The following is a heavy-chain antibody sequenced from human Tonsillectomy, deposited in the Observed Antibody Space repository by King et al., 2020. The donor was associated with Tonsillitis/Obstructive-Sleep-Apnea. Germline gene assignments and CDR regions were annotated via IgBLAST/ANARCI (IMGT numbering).Heavy chain of an antibody. Sequence: VQLVESGAEVKKPGESLRISCKGSGYSFTNYWISWVRQMPGKGLEWMGRIDPSYSYTNYSPSFQGHVTISADKSISTAYLQWSSLKASDTAMYYCARAVCTTTSCYPYYFDYWGQGTLVTVSS. CDR1: GYSFTNYW. CDR3: ARAVCTTTSCYPYYFDY. D-gene: IGHD2-2*01. CDR2: IDPSYSYT. J-gene: IGHJ4*02. V-gene: IGHV5-10-1*01.